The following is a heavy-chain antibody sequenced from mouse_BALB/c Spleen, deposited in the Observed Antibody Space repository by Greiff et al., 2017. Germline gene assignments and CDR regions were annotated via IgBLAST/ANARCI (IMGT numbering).Heavy chain of an antibody. J-gene: IGHJ4*01. D-gene: IGHD2-12*01. Sequence: VQLQQSGPELEKPGASVKISCKASGYSFTGYNMNWVKQSNGKSLEWIGNIDPYDGGTSYNQKFKGKATLTVDKSSSTAYMQLKSLTSEDSAVYYCARRSYDEGDYYAMDYWGQGTSVTFSS. V-gene: IGHV1S135*01. CDR1: GYSFTGYN. CDR2: IDPYDGGT. CDR3: ARRSYDEGDYYAMDY.